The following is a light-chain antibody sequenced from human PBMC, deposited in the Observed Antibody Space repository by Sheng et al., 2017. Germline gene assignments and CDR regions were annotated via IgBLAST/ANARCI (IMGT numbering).Light chain of an antibody. CDR1: SSDVGGYNY. Sequence: QSALTQPPSASGSPGQSVTISCTGTSSDVGGYNYVSWYQQHPGKAPKLMIYEVSMRPSGVPDRFSGSKSGNAASLTVSGLQAEDEADYYCSSFAGSGTYVFGTGTKVTVL. V-gene: IGLV2-8*01. J-gene: IGLJ1*01. CDR3: SSFAGSGTYV. CDR2: EVS.